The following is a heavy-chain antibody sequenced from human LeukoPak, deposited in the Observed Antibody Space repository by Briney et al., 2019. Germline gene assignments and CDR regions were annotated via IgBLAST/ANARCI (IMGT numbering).Heavy chain of an antibody. D-gene: IGHD6-19*01. Sequence: GGSLRLSCAASGFTVSSNYMRWVRQARGKGREGVSVMETRGSTYYADSVKGRFTIFRCNCKNTLYLQMNSPRAEDTAVYYRARGYSSGGGPFDRWGQGTLVTVSS. V-gene: IGHV3-53*01. CDR2: METRGST. CDR3: ARGYSSGGGPFDR. CDR1: GFTVSSNY. J-gene: IGHJ5*02.